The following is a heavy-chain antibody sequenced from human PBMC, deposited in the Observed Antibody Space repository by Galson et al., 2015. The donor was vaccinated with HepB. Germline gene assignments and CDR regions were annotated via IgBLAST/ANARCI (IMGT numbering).Heavy chain of an antibody. CDR3: ITEKGAIQEWKGAFDF. D-gene: IGHD2-2*02. V-gene: IGHV3-15*01. Sequence: SLRLSCAASGFTFSNVWMSWVRQAPGQGLEWVGRFKSNTDGGTADYTAPVKGRFTNSRDDSKNTVYLQMKSLKIEDTAGYYCITEKGAIQEWKGAFDFWGQGTLVTVSS. CDR1: GFTFSNVW. J-gene: IGHJ4*02. CDR2: FKSNTDGGTA.